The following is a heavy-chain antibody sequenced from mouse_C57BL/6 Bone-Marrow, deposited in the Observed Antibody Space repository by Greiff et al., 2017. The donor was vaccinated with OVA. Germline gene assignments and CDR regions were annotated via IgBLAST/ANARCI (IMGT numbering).Heavy chain of an antibody. D-gene: IGHD4-1*01. V-gene: IGHV1-64*01. CDR2: IHPNSGST. J-gene: IGHJ2*01. CDR1: GYTFTSYW. CDR3: ARLLGHYFDY. Sequence: QVQLKQPGAELVKPGASVKLSCKASGYTFTSYWMHWVKQRPGQGLEWIGMIHPNSGSTNYNEKFKSKATLTVDKSSSTAYMQLSSLTSEDSAVYYCARLLGHYFDYWGQGTTRTVSS.